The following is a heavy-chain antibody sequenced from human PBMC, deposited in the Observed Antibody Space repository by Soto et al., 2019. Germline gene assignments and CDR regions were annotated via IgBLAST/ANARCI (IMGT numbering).Heavy chain of an antibody. CDR1: GFSLTIPRMG. Sequence: QVTLKESGPVLVKPTETLTLTCTVSGFSLTIPRMGVSWIRQPPGKALEWLAHISSNDEKSYSTSLKSRLTISKDTSKSQVVLTMTNMDPVDTATYYCARTSGGIATADPPDQWGQGTLVTVSS. CDR2: ISSNDEK. CDR3: ARTSGGIATADPPDQ. V-gene: IGHV2-26*01. J-gene: IGHJ4*02. D-gene: IGHD6-13*01.